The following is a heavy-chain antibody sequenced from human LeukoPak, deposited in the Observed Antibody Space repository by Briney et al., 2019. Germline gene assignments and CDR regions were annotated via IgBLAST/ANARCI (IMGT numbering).Heavy chain of an antibody. CDR1: GGSFSGYY. Sequence: SETLSLTCAVYGGSFSGYYWSWIRQPPGKGLEWIGEINHSGSTNYNPSLKSRVTISVDTSKNQFSLKLSSVTAADTAAYYCARETSQKGAHYMDVWGKGTTVTISS. V-gene: IGHV4-34*01. CDR2: INHSGST. CDR3: ARETSQKGAHYMDV. D-gene: IGHD3-16*01. J-gene: IGHJ6*03.